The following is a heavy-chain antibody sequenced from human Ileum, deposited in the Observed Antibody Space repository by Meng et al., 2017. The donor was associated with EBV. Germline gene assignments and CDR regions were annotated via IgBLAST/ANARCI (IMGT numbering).Heavy chain of an antibody. CDR3: ARADSGSRDY. Sequence: QVQLVQSGAGGKKPGASVKVSSKASGYSFTPLDINWFRQSTGQPPDWMGWMNPGRRNTGYAQKCGCRVSMTADTTIDTAYMEMHSLTSEYTAVYYCARADSGSRDYWGQGTLVTVSS. J-gene: IGHJ4*02. V-gene: IGHV1-8*01. CDR1: GYSFTPLD. CDR2: MNPGRRNT. D-gene: IGHD5-12*01.